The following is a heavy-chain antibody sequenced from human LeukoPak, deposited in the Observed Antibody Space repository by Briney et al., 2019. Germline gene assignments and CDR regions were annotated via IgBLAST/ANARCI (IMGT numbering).Heavy chain of an antibody. CDR1: GFTFDDYG. CDR3: VRVGRDGYNYPYY. Sequence: PAGSLRLSCAASGFTFDDYGMSWVRQAPGKGLEWVSGINWNGGSTGYADSVKGRFTISRDNAKNSLYLQMNSLRAEDRALYYCVRVGRDGYNYPYYWLQGTLLTVSS. J-gene: IGHJ4*02. D-gene: IGHD5-24*01. CDR2: INWNGGST. V-gene: IGHV3-20*04.